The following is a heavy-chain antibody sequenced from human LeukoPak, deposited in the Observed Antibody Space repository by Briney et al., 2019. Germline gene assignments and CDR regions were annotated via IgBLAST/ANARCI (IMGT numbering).Heavy chain of an antibody. J-gene: IGHJ5*02. D-gene: IGHD3-3*01. V-gene: IGHV5-10-1*01. Sequence: GESLKISCKGSGSSFTSHRITWVRQMPGRVLEWMGRNDPSDSYSNYSPSFQGHVTISVDKSISTAYLQWSSLKAADTAMYYCARDLSRNCFDPWGQGTLVIVSS. CDR2: NDPSDSYS. CDR3: ARDLSRNCFDP. CDR1: GSSFTSHR.